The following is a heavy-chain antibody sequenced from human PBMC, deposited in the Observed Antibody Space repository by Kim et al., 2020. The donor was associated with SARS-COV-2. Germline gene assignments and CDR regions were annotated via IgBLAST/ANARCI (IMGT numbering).Heavy chain of an antibody. D-gene: IGHD3-3*01. V-gene: IGHV4-34*01. Sequence: KGRVTISVATSKNQFSLKLSSVTAADTAVYYCARGLAHSDFWSDSTHYFDYWGQGTLVTVSS. CDR3: ARGLAHSDFWSDSTHYFDY. J-gene: IGHJ4*02.